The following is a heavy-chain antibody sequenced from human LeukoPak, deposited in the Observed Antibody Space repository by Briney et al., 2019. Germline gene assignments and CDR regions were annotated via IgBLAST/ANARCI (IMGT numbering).Heavy chain of an antibody. J-gene: IGHJ5*02. CDR3: ARDGGITGNWFDP. Sequence: PSETLSLTCAVYGGSFSGYYWSWIRQPPGKGLEWIGEINRSGTTNYNPSLKSRVTISVDTSKNQFSLKLSSVTAADTAVYYCARDGGITGNWFDPWGQGALVTVSS. CDR2: INRSGTT. CDR1: GGSFSGYY. V-gene: IGHV4-34*01. D-gene: IGHD1-20*01.